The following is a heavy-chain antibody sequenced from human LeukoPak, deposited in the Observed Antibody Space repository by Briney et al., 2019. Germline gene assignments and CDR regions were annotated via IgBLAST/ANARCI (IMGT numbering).Heavy chain of an antibody. CDR1: GYTFTGYY. V-gene: IGHV1-2*02. Sequence: SVKVSCKASGYTFTGYYMHWVRPAPGQGLGWMGWINPNSGGTNYAQKFQGRVTMTRDTSISTAYMEPSRLRSDDTAVYYCARSPQSWFDPWGQGTLVTVSS. CDR3: ARSPQSWFDP. CDR2: INPNSGGT. J-gene: IGHJ5*02.